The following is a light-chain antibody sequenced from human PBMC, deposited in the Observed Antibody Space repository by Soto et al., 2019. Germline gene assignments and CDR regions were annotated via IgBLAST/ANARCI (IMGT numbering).Light chain of an antibody. CDR2: GAS. V-gene: IGKV3-20*01. Sequence: VWTLSTGTLSLSPGEAATLSCRASQSVFSSYLAWYQQKPGLAPRLLIYGASSRATGIPDRFRGSGSGTDFTLTISRLEPEDFAVYYCQQYGSSPPTFGQGTKV. CDR3: QQYGSSPPT. J-gene: IGKJ1*01. CDR1: QSVFSSY.